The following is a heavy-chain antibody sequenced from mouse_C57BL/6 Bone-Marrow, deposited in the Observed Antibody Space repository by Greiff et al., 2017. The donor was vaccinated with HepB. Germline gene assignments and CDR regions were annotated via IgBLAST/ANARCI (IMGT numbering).Heavy chain of an antibody. D-gene: IGHD3-2*02. CDR2: INPGSGGT. J-gene: IGHJ3*01. CDR3: ARGARSGPWFAY. CDR1: GYAFTNYL. Sequence: QVHVKQSGAELVRPGTSVKVSCKASGYAFTNYLIEWVKQRPGQGLEWIGVINPGSGGTNYNEKFKGKATLTADKSSSTAYMQLSSLTSEDSAVYFCARGARSGPWFAYWGQGTLVTVSA. V-gene: IGHV1-54*01.